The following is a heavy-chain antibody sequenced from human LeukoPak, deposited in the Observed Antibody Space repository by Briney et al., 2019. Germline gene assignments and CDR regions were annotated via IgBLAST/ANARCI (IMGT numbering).Heavy chain of an antibody. Sequence: SETLSLTCTVSGASISSSYCTWIRQPAGEGLEWIGRISTGGSTTYDPSFKSRVTMSLDTSKNQFSLNLTSVTAADTAVYYCARDQTYYVSSGYYYVTYFQHWGQGILVTVSS. V-gene: IGHV4-4*07. CDR2: ISTGGST. D-gene: IGHD3-22*01. CDR1: GASISSSY. J-gene: IGHJ1*01. CDR3: ARDQTYYVSSGYYYVTYFQH.